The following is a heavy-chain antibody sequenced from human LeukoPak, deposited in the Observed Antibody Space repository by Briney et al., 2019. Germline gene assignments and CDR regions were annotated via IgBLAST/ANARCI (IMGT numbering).Heavy chain of an antibody. V-gene: IGHV3-43*02. Sequence: PGGSLRLSCAASGFTFDDYAMHWVRQAPGKGMEWVSLISGDGGRTYYADSVKGRFTISRDNSKNSLYLQMNSLRTEDTALYYCAKEGGIAAAGTPHYYYYGMDVWGQGTTVTVSS. CDR2: ISGDGGRT. J-gene: IGHJ6*02. CDR1: GFTFDDYA. D-gene: IGHD6-13*01. CDR3: AKEGGIAAAGTPHYYYYGMDV.